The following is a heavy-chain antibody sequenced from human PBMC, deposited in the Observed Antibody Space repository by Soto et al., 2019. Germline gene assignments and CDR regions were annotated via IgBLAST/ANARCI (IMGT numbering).Heavy chain of an antibody. CDR1: GFTFSSYS. CDR2: ISSSSSTI. V-gene: IGHV3-48*02. D-gene: IGHD2-2*01. CDR3: ARDPGYCSSTSCYVSAWFDP. J-gene: IGHJ5*02. Sequence: GGSLRLSCAASGFTFSSYSMNWVRQAPGKGLELVSYISSSSSTIYYADSVKGRFTISRDNAKNSLYLQMNGLRDEDTAVYYCARDPGYCSSTSCYVSAWFDPWGQGTLVTVSS.